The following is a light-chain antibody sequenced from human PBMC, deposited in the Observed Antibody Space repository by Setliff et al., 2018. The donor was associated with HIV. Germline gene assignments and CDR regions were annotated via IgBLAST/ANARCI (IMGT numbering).Light chain of an antibody. CDR1: SNDVGYYNR. CDR3: GSYAGTNNNLYV. CDR2: EVS. J-gene: IGLJ1*01. V-gene: IGLV2-8*01. Sequence: QSALTQPPSASGSTGQSVTISCTGTSNDVGYYNRVSWYQQYPGKAPKVMIYEVSKRPSGVPDRFSGSKSGNTASLTVSGLQAEDEADYYCGSYAGTNNNLYVFGTGTKGTVL.